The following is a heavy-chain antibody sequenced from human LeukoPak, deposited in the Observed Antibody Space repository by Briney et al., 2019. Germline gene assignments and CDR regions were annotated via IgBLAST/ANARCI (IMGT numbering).Heavy chain of an antibody. Sequence: SETLSLTCTVSGGSISSYHWSWLRQPPGKGLEWIGYIYYSGSTNYNPSLKSRVTISVDTSKNQFSLKLTSVTAADTAVYYCARGSGSYSYWGQGTLVTVSS. D-gene: IGHD1-26*01. CDR1: GGSISSYH. V-gene: IGHV4-59*01. J-gene: IGHJ4*02. CDR3: ARGSGSYSY. CDR2: IYYSGST.